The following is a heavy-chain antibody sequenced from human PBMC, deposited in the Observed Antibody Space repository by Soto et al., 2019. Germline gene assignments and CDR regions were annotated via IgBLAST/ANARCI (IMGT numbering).Heavy chain of an antibody. CDR2: VSHDGRNT. CDR3: AKGGRQWLVTSDFNY. D-gene: IGHD6-19*01. Sequence: VQLVESGGGVVQPGRSLRLSCAASGFTFSDYAMHWVRQAPGKGLEWVAVVSHDGRNTHYADSVKGRFTISRDSSKNTVSLAMTSLRAEDTPVYYCAKGGRQWLVTSDFNYWGQGALVTVSS. CDR1: GFTFSDYA. J-gene: IGHJ4*02. V-gene: IGHV3-30*18.